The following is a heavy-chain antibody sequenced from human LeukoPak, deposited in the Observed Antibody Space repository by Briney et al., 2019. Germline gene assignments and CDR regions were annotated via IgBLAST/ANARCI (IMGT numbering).Heavy chain of an antibody. J-gene: IGHJ4*02. CDR3: ASGSYYDSEGDY. Sequence: GGSLRLSCAASGFTFSSYSRNWVRQAPGKGLEWVSSISSSSSYIYYADSVKGRFTISRDNAKNSLYLQMNSLRAEDTAVYYCASGSYYDSEGDYWGQGTLVTVSS. D-gene: IGHD1-26*01. V-gene: IGHV3-21*01. CDR1: GFTFSSYS. CDR2: ISSSSSYI.